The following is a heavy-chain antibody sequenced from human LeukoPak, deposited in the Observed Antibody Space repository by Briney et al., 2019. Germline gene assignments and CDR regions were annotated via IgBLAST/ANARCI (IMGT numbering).Heavy chain of an antibody. D-gene: IGHD6-19*01. CDR2: ISSSGSTI. CDR1: GFTFSSYE. Sequence: GGSLRLSCAASGFTFSSYEMNWVRQAPGKGLEWVSYISSSGSTIYYADSVKGRFTISRDNAKNSLYLQMNSLKTEDTAVYYCTRDPVDGWYLDWFDPWGQGTLVTVSS. J-gene: IGHJ5*02. V-gene: IGHV3-48*03. CDR3: TRDPVDGWYLDWFDP.